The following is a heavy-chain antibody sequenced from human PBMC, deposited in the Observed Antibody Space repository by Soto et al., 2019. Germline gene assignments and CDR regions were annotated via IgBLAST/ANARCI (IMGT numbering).Heavy chain of an antibody. V-gene: IGHV4-34*01. CDR1: GGSFSGYY. CDR3: ARGDTYYDFWSGYYISGWFDP. Sequence: TLSLTCAVYGGSFSGYYGSWIRQAPVRVLGWIGEINHSGSTNYNPSLKSRVTISVDTSKNQFSLKLSSVTAADTAVYYCARGDTYYDFWSGYYISGWFDPWGLGTLVTVSS. CDR2: INHSGST. J-gene: IGHJ5*02. D-gene: IGHD3-3*01.